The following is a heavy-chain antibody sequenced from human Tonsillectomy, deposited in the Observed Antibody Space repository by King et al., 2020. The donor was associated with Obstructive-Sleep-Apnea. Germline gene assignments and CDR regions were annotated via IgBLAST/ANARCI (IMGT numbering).Heavy chain of an antibody. Sequence: QLVQSGGGVVQPGRSLRLSCAASGFTFSSYGMHWVRQAPGKGLEWVAVIWYDGSNKYYADSVKGRFTISRDNSKNTLYLQMNSLRAEDTAVYYCARDLLYGDYGYWGQGTLVTVSS. V-gene: IGHV3-33*01. CDR2: IWYDGSNK. CDR3: ARDLLYGDYGY. J-gene: IGHJ4*02. D-gene: IGHD4-17*01. CDR1: GFTFSSYG.